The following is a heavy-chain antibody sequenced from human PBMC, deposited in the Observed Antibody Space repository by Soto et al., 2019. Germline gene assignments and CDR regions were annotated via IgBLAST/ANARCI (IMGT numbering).Heavy chain of an antibody. Sequence: VASVKVSCKASGYTFTGYYMQWVRQAPGQGLEWMGWINPNSGGTNYAQKFQGWVTMTRDTSISTAYMELSRLRSDDTAVYYCARAVVPAAINIGYNWLDPWGQGTLVTVSS. D-gene: IGHD2-2*01. CDR1: GYTFTGYY. CDR2: INPNSGGT. V-gene: IGHV1-2*04. CDR3: ARAVVPAAINIGYNWLDP. J-gene: IGHJ5*02.